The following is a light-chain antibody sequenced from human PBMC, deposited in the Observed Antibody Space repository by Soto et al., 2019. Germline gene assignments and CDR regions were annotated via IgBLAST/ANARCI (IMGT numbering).Light chain of an antibody. Sequence: EIVLTQSPGTLSLSPGGRATLSCRASQSVRSSYLAWYQQRPGQAPRLLIFGASFRATGIPDRFSGSGSGKHFTLTISRLEPEDFAVYYCQHYGSPLTFGGGTKVEIK. J-gene: IGKJ4*01. CDR2: GAS. V-gene: IGKV3-20*01. CDR1: QSVRSSY. CDR3: QHYGSPLT.